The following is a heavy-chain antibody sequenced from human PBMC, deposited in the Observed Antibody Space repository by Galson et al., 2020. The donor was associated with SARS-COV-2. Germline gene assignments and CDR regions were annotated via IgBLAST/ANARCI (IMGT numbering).Heavy chain of an antibody. CDR1: GFTFSTYW. D-gene: IGHD1-26*01. CDR3: AREWEDTLYDYVMDV. CDR2: INSEGGRT. V-gene: IGHV3-74*01. Sequence: GESLKISCAASGFTFSTYWMHWVRQAPGKGLLWVARINSEGGRTIYADSVKGRFTISRDTAKNTLYLQMNSVRAEDTAAYFCAREWEDTLYDYVMDVWGQGTTVTVSS. J-gene: IGHJ6*02.